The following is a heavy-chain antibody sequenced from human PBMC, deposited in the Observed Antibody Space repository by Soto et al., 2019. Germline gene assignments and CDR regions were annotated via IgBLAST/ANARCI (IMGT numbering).Heavy chain of an antibody. D-gene: IGHD2-8*01. CDR1: GGTFSSYA. J-gene: IGHJ2*01. Sequence: QVQLVQSGAEVKKPGSSVKVSCKASGGTFSSYAISWVRQAPGQGLEWMGGIIPIFGTANYAQKFQGRVTITADKSTSTAYMELSSLRSEDTAVYYCARVAGNIVLMEYAIWQHNWYFDLWGRGTLVTVSS. CDR3: ARVAGNIVLMEYAIWQHNWYFDL. V-gene: IGHV1-69*06. CDR2: IIPIFGTA.